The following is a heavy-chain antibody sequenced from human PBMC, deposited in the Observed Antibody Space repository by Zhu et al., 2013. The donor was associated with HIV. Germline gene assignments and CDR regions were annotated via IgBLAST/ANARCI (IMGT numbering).Heavy chain of an antibody. Sequence: QVQLVQSGAEVKKPGSSVKVSCKASGGTFSSYAISWVRQAPGQGLEWMGIINPSGGSTSYAQKFQGRVTMTRDTSTSTVYMELSSLRSEDTAVYYCARGVPATAIPGWDFDYWAEGTLVTVSS. V-gene: IGHV1-46*01. J-gene: IGHJ4*02. CDR2: INPSGGST. CDR3: ARGVPATAIPGWDFDY. CDR1: GGTFSSYA. D-gene: IGHD2-2*02.